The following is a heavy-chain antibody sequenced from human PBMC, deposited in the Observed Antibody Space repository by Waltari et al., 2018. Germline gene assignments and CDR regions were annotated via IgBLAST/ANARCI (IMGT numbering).Heavy chain of an antibody. Sequence: QVQLVESGGGLVKPGGSLRLSCAASGFTFSDYYMSWIRQAPGKGLEWVAYISNSGSSLYYTDSVKGRFTISRDNAKNSLYLQMNSLRAEDTAVYYCARGEERRFFDYYFMDVWGKGTTVTVSS. CDR2: ISNSGSSL. D-gene: IGHD3-3*01. CDR1: GFTFSDYY. CDR3: ARGEERRFFDYYFMDV. J-gene: IGHJ6*03. V-gene: IGHV3-11*01.